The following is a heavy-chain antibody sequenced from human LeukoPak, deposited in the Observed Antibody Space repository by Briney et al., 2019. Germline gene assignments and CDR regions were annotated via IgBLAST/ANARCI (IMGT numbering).Heavy chain of an antibody. CDR1: GDSVSSNSAA. CDR3: ARGHTITIFGVVIIDYFDY. J-gene: IGHJ4*02. CDR2: TYYRSKWYN. Sequence: SQTLSLTCAISGDSVSSNSAAWNWIRQSPSRGLEWLGRTYYRSKWYNDYAVSVKSRITINPDTSKNQFSPQLNSVTPEDTAVYYCARGHTITIFGVVIIDYFDYWGQGTLVTVSS. V-gene: IGHV6-1*01. D-gene: IGHD3-3*01.